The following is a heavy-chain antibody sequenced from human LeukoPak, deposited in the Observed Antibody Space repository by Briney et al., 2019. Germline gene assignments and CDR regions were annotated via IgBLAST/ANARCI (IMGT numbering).Heavy chain of an antibody. D-gene: IGHD3-22*01. CDR2: IKQDGSEK. V-gene: IGHV3-7*03. Sequence: GGSLRLSCAASGFTFSSYWMSWVRQAPGKGLEWVANIKQDGSEKYYVDSVKGRFTISRDNAKNSLYLQMNSLRAEDTALYYCAKDIVDYYDSSGWFDPWGQGTLVTVSS. CDR1: GFTFSSYW. J-gene: IGHJ5*02. CDR3: AKDIVDYYDSSGWFDP.